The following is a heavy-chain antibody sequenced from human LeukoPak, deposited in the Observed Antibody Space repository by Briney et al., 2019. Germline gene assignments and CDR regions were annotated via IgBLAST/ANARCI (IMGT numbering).Heavy chain of an antibody. CDR3: ARWGGTRQYYFDY. Sequence: GGSLRLSCAVSGFIFSDYGFHWVRQAPGKGLEWVAVTRFDGSIKQYADSVKGRFAISRDDSKNTLYLQMNSLKSEDTAVYYCARWGGTRQYYFDYWGRGTLVTVSS. V-gene: IGHV3-33*01. CDR1: GFIFSDYG. D-gene: IGHD1-1*01. CDR2: TRFDGSIK. J-gene: IGHJ4*02.